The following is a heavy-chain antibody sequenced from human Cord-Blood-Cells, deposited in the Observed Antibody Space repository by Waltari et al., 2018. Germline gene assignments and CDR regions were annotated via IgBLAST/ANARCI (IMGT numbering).Heavy chain of an antibody. Sequence: EVQLVESGGGLVQPGGSLRLSCAASGFTFSSYWMSWVRQAPGKGLEWVANIKQDGSEKYYVDSVKGRFTISRDNAKNSLYLQMNSLRAEDTAVYYCARVGYCSSTSCPHYFDYWGQGTLVTVSS. J-gene: IGHJ4*02. CDR2: IKQDGSEK. CDR3: ARVGYCSSTSCPHYFDY. D-gene: IGHD2-2*01. V-gene: IGHV3-7*01. CDR1: GFTFSSYW.